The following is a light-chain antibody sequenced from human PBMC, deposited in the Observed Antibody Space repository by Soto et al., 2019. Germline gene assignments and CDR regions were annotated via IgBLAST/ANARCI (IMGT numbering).Light chain of an antibody. Sequence: EIVLAQSPGTMSLSPGERAILTCRASQSVTSSYLAWYQQRPGQAPRLLMYAASSRATGIPDRFSGSGSGTDFTLTISRLEPEDFAMYYCHQYGSSPLTFGAGTKVDIK. CDR3: HQYGSSPLT. J-gene: IGKJ3*01. CDR2: AAS. V-gene: IGKV3-20*01. CDR1: QSVTSSY.